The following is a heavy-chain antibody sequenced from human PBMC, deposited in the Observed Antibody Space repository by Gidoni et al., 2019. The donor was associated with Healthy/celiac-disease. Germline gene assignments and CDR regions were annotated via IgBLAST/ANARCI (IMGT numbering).Heavy chain of an antibody. J-gene: IGHJ1*01. Sequence: QVQLQESGPGLVKPSQTLSLPYPVSCGSISSGAYSWIWIRQHPGKGLEWIGYIYYSGSTYYNPSLKSRVTISVDTSKNQFSLKLSSVTAADTAVYYCARGGLMKGHCGGDCYSTYFQHWGQGTLVTVSS. CDR1: CGSISSGAYS. V-gene: IGHV4-31*03. CDR3: ARGGLMKGHCGGDCYSTYFQH. CDR2: IYYSGST. D-gene: IGHD2-21*02.